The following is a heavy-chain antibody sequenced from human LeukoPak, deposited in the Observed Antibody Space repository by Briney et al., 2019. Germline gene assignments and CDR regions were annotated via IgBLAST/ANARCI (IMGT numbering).Heavy chain of an antibody. CDR1: GGTFSRYA. Sequence: SVKVSCKASGGTFSRYAISWVRQAPGQGLEWMGGIIPIFGTANYAQKFQGRVTITADKSTSTAYMELSSLRSEDTAVYYCARCSPGDSSNFYAVLQYWGQGTQVTVST. CDR3: ARCSPGDSSNFYAVLQY. D-gene: IGHD3-22*01. V-gene: IGHV1-69*06. J-gene: IGHJ4*02. CDR2: IIPIFGTA.